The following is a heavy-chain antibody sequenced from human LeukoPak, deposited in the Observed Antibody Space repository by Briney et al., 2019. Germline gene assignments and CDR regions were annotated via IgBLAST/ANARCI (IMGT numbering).Heavy chain of an antibody. CDR3: AREGGQQLFDAFDI. Sequence: PGGSLRLSCAASGFTFSSYAMHWVRQAPGKGLEWVAVISYDGSNKYYADSVKGRFTISRDNAKNSLYLQMNSLRAEDTAVYYCAREGGQQLFDAFDIWGQGTMVTVSS. J-gene: IGHJ3*02. CDR1: GFTFSSYA. D-gene: IGHD6-13*01. V-gene: IGHV3-30-3*01. CDR2: ISYDGSNK.